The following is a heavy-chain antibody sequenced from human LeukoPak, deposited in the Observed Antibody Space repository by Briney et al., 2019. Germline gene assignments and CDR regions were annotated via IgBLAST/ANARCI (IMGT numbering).Heavy chain of an antibody. J-gene: IGHJ5*02. D-gene: IGHD6-13*01. V-gene: IGHV1-69*01. CDR2: IIPIFGTA. CDR1: GGTFSSYA. Sequence: ASVKVSCKASGGTFSSYAISWVRQAPGQGLEWMGGIIPIFGTANYAQKFQGRVTITADESTSTAYMELSSLRAEDTAFYYCARGMEQQLASDPWGQGTLVTVSS. CDR3: ARGMEQQLASDP.